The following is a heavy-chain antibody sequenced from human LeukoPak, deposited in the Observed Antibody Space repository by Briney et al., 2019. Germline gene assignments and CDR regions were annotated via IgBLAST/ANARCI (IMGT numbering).Heavy chain of an antibody. J-gene: IGHJ4*02. CDR1: GYSFTTYW. Sequence: GESLKISCKGSGYSFTTYWIAWVRQMPGKGLEWMGIIYPGDSDTRYSPSFQGQVTISADKSISTAYLQWNSLKASDTAMYYCARQATATTPTDNWGQGTLVTVSS. V-gene: IGHV5-51*01. D-gene: IGHD1-14*01. CDR2: IYPGDSDT. CDR3: ARQATATTPTDN.